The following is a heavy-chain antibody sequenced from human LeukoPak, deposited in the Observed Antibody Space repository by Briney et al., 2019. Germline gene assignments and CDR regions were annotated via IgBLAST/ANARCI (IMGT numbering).Heavy chain of an antibody. CDR3: ARQSRWGRITMIVVVFDC. Sequence: SETLSLTCAVYGGSFSGYYWSWIRQPPGKGLEWIGSIYYSGSTYYNPSLKSRVTISVDTSKNQFSLRLSSVTAADTAVYYCARQSRWGRITMIVVVFDCWGQGTLVTVSS. CDR2: IYYSGST. D-gene: IGHD3-22*01. V-gene: IGHV4-34*01. J-gene: IGHJ4*02. CDR1: GGSFSGYY.